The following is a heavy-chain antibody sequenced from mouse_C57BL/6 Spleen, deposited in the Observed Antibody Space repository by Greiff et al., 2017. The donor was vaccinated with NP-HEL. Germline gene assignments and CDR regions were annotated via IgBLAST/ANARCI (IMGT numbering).Heavy chain of an antibody. V-gene: IGHV1-55*01. CDR2: IYPGSGST. D-gene: IGHD2-3*01. CDR1: GYTFTSYW. CDR3: AREGDGYYYFDY. Sequence: VQLQQPGAELVKPGASVKMSCKASGYTFTSYWITWVKQRPGQGLEWIGDIYPGSGSTNYNEKFKSKATLTVDTSSSTAYMQLSSLTSEDSAVYYCAREGDGYYYFDYWGQGTTLTVSS. J-gene: IGHJ2*01.